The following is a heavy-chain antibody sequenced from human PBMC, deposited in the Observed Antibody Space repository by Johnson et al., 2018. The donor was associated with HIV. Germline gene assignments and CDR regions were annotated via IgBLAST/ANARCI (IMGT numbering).Heavy chain of an antibody. CDR2: ISYDGSNR. CDR3: ARVKQQVVRVGSDAFDI. CDR1: GFTFSSYA. V-gene: IGHV3-30*04. D-gene: IGHD6-13*01. J-gene: IGHJ3*02. Sequence: QVQLVESGGGVVQPGRSLRLSCAASGFTFSSYAMHWVRQAPGKGPEWVAVISYDGSNRYYADSVQGRFTISRDNSKNTLYLQMNSLRAEDTAVYYCARVKQQVVRVGSDAFDIWGQGTMVTVSS.